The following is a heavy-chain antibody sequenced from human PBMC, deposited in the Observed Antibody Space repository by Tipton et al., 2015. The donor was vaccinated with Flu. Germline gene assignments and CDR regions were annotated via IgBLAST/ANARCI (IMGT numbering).Heavy chain of an antibody. CDR3: ARGAQYDYSPDPFLDY. D-gene: IGHD4-11*01. CDR1: GGSISSYY. CDR2: IYYSGST. J-gene: IGHJ4*02. V-gene: IGHV4-59*01. Sequence: TLSLTCTVSGGSISSYYWSWIRQPPGKGLEWIGYIYYSGSTNYNPSLKSRVTISVDTSKNQFSLKLSSVTAADTAVYYCARGAQYDYSPDPFLDYWGQGTLVTVSS.